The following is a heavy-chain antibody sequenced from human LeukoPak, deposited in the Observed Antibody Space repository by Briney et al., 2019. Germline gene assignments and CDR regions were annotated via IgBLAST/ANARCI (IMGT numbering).Heavy chain of an antibody. Sequence: SETLSLTCAVSGYSISSGYYWGWIRQPPGKGLEWIGSIYHSGSTYYNPSLKSRVTISVDTSKNQFSLKLSSVTAADTAVYYCARDYFDAFDIWGQGTMVTVSS. CDR2: IYHSGST. V-gene: IGHV4-38-2*02. CDR1: GYSISSGYY. CDR3: ARDYFDAFDI. D-gene: IGHD2/OR15-2a*01. J-gene: IGHJ3*02.